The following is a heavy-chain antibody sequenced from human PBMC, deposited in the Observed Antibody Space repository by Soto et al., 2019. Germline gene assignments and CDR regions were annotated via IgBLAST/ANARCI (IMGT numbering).Heavy chain of an antibody. Sequence: EQSGSEVKRPGASVRVSCETSGYAFSDYYIHWLRHAPGIGLQWMGFLDPASGRAMFTRRFKGRLTMPADASRRTFYMELPALTSGDTAVYYCARGLVQLAILGFWGQGTWVIVS. V-gene: IGHV1-46*01. CDR2: LDPASGRA. J-gene: IGHJ4*02. CDR3: ARGLVQLAILGF. CDR1: GYAFSDYY. D-gene: IGHD1-1*01.